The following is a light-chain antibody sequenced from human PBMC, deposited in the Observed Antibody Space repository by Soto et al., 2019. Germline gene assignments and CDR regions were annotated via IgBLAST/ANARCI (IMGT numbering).Light chain of an antibody. CDR1: QGISST. CDR2: DAS. V-gene: IGKV1-13*02. CDR3: KQFTTYSQYT. J-gene: IGKJ2*01. Sequence: AIQLTQSPSSLSASVGDRVTITCRASQGISSTLAWYQQKPGKAPKLLIYDASSLLRGVPSRFSGSGYAADFPLSISSLQPEDFVAYYCKQFTTYSQYTFCQGTKLEFK.